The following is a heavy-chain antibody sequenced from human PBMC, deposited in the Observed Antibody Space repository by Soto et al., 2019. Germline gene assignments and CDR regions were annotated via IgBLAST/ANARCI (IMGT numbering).Heavy chain of an antibody. CDR1: GGSISSYY. J-gene: IGHJ5*02. CDR3: ARVVVVAARWWFDP. D-gene: IGHD2-15*01. Sequence: ETLSLTCTVSGGSISSYYWSWIRQPPGKGLEWIGYIYYSGSTNYNPSLKSRVTISVDTSKNQFSLKLSSVTAADTAVYYCARVVVVAARWWFDPRGQGTLVTVYS. CDR2: IYYSGST. V-gene: IGHV4-59*01.